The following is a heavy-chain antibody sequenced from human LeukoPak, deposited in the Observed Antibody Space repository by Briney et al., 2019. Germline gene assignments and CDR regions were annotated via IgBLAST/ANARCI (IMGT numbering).Heavy chain of an antibody. CDR1: GGSISSGGYY. Sequence: PSETLSLTCTVSGGSISSGGYYWSWIRQHPGKGLEWIGYIYYSGSTYYNPSLKSRVTISVDTSKNQFSLKLSSVTAADTAVYYCATKRNEGYGGYFRGWFDPWGQGTLVTVSS. V-gene: IGHV4-31*03. CDR3: ATKRNEGYGGYFRGWFDP. D-gene: IGHD5-12*01. CDR2: IYYSGST. J-gene: IGHJ5*02.